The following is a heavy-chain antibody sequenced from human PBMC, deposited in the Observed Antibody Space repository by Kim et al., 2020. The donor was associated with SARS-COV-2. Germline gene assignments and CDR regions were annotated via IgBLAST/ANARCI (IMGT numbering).Heavy chain of an antibody. CDR3: AKAKTYYFDY. V-gene: IGHV3-48*02. CDR2: IGVSSGSR. CDR1: GFPFNSYS. J-gene: IGHJ4*02. Sequence: GGSLRLSCAASGFPFNSYSMNWLRQAPGKGLEWLSYIGVSSGSRYYADSVKGRFFISRDDAKSSLYLQMNSLRDDDTAVYYCAKAKTYYFDYWGQGILVTVSS.